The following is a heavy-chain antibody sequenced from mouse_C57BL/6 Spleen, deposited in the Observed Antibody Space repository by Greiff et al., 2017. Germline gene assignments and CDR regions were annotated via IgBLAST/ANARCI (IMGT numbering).Heavy chain of an antibody. CDR3: ARNEGYYDYLAWFAY. CDR1: GFSLTSYG. Sequence: QVQLKESGPGLVQPSQSLSITCTVSGFSLTSYGVHWVRQSPGKGLEWLGVIWSGGSTDYNAAFISRLSISKDNSKSQVFFKMNSLQADDTAIYYCARNEGYYDYLAWFAYWGQGTLVTVSA. V-gene: IGHV2-2*01. CDR2: IWSGGST. J-gene: IGHJ3*01. D-gene: IGHD2-4*01.